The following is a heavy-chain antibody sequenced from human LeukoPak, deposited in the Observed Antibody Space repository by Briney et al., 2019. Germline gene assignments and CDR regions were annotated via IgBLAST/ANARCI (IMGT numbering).Heavy chain of an antibody. CDR3: ARFCGGDCSVAFDI. CDR1: GFTFSDYY. Sequence: GGSLRLSCAASGFTFSDYYMSWIRQAPGKGLEWVSSISSSSSYIYYADSVKGRFTISRDNAKNSLYLQMNSLRAEDTAVYYCARFCGGDCSVAFDIWGQGTMVTVSS. CDR2: ISSSSSYI. J-gene: IGHJ3*02. V-gene: IGHV3-11*06. D-gene: IGHD2-21*02.